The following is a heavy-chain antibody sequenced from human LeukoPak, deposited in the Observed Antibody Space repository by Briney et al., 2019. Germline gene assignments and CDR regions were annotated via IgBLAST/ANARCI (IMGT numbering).Heavy chain of an antibody. CDR1: GFTVRSNY. Sequence: GGSLRLSCADPGFTVRSNYMSWVRQAPGKGLEWVSVIYSGGSTYYADSVKGRFTISRDNSKNTLYLQMNSLRAEDTAAHYCARESGGYYYGMDVWGQGTTVTVSS. CDR2: IYSGGST. J-gene: IGHJ6*02. CDR3: ARESGGYYYGMDV. V-gene: IGHV3-66*01. D-gene: IGHD2-15*01.